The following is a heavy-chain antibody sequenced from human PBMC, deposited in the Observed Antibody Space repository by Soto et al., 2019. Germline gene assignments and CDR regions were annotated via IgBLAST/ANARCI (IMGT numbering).Heavy chain of an antibody. J-gene: IGHJ3*02. CDR3: AAPTKVWSYAFDI. CDR1: GFTFTSSA. CDR2: IVVGSGNT. D-gene: IGHD2-21*01. V-gene: IGHV1-58*01. Sequence: SVKFYCKASGFTFTSSAVQWVRQARGQRLEWIGWIVVGSGNTNYAQKFQERVTITRDMSTSTAYMELSSLRSEDTAVYYCAAPTKVWSYAFDIWGQGTMVTVSS.